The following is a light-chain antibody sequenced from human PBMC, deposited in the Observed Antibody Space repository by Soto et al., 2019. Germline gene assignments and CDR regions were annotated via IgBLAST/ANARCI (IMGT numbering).Light chain of an antibody. Sequence: EIVMTQSPDTLSVSPGEGATLSCRVSQSIRSNLAWYQQRPGQAPRLLMYGASTRADGIPARFTGSGSGTEFTLPISSLQSEDFAVYSCQQYHIWPPWTSGQGTKVELK. J-gene: IGKJ1*01. CDR3: QQYHIWPPWT. V-gene: IGKV3-15*01. CDR2: GAS. CDR1: QSIRSN.